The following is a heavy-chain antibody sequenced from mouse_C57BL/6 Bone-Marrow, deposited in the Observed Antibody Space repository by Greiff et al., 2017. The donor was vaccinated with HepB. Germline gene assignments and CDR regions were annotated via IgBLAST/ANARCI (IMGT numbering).Heavy chain of an antibody. D-gene: IGHD1-1*01. J-gene: IGHJ1*03. V-gene: IGHV7-1*01. Sequence: EVNLVESGGGLVQSGRSLRLSCATSGFTFSDFYMEWVRQAPGKGLEWIAASRNKANDYTTEYSASVKGRFIVTRDTSQSIHYLQMNALRAEDTAISYCARAAHYGSSSWYFDVWGTGTTVTVSS. CDR2: SRNKANDYTT. CDR1: GFTFSDFY. CDR3: ARAAHYGSSSWYFDV.